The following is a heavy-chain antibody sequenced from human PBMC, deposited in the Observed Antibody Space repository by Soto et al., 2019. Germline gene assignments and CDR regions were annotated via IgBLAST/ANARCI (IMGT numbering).Heavy chain of an antibody. D-gene: IGHD2-2*02. J-gene: IGHJ6*02. CDR3: ARGGPCSSTSCYTGTLGYYYYGMDV. V-gene: IGHV3-30-3*01. CDR2: ISYDGSNK. Sequence: GGSLRLSCAASGFTFSSYAMHWVRQAPGKGLEWVAVISYDGSNKYYADSVKGRFTISRDNSKNTLYLQMNSLRAEDTAVYYCARGGPCSSTSCYTGTLGYYYYGMDVWGRGTTVTVSS. CDR1: GFTFSSYA.